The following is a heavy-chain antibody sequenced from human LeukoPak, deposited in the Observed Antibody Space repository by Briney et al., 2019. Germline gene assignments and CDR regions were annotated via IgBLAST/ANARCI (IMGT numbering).Heavy chain of an antibody. J-gene: IGHJ2*01. CDR3: AKNLLGSESFSWYFDL. CDR2: ITDSGSGT. CDR1: GVXFSSHG. D-gene: IGHD1-26*01. Sequence: GGSLRLSCAASGVXFSSHGISWVRQAPGKGLEWVSSITDSGSGTCYADSVKGRFTMSRDNSKNTLYLQMNSLRAEDTAVYYCAKNLLGSESFSWYFDLWGRGTLVTVSS. V-gene: IGHV3-23*01.